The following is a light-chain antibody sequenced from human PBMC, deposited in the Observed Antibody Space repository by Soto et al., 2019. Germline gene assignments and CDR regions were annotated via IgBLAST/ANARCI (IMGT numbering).Light chain of an antibody. CDR2: KVS. CDR1: QGLVHSDGNTY. Sequence: DVVMTQSPLSLPVSLGQPASISCGSSQGLVHSDGNTYLNWFRLRPGQSPRRLIYKVSNRDSGVPDRFSGGGSGTDFTLKISRXAAEDVGVYYCMQATHWPYNFGQGTKVDIK. CDR3: MQATHWPYN. V-gene: IGKV2-30*02. J-gene: IGKJ2*01.